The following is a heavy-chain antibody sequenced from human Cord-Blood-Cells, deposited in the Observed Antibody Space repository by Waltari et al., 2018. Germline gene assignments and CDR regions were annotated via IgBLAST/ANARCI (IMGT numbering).Heavy chain of an antibody. D-gene: IGHD3-9*01. J-gene: IGHJ4*02. V-gene: IGHV1-2*04. CDR1: GYTFTGYY. CDR3: ARVTRATGYYYFDY. CDR2: INPNSGGT. Sequence: QVQLVQSGAEVKKPGASVKVSCKASGYTFTGYYMHWLRRAPGQGLEWMGWINPNSGGTNYAQKFQGWVTMTRDTSISTAYMELSRLRSDDTAVYYCARVTRATGYYYFDYWGQGTLVTVSS.